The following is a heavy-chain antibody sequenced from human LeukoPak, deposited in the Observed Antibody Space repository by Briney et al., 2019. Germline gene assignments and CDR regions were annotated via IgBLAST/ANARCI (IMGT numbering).Heavy chain of an antibody. CDR3: ARDPELGYCSGGSCPGWFDP. CDR2: TYYRSKWYN. Sequence: SQTFSLTCAISGDSVSSNSAAWNWIRQSPSRGLEWLGRTYYRSKWYNDYAVSVKSRITINPDTSKNQFSLQLNSVTPEDTAVYYCARDPELGYCSGGSCPGWFDPWGQGTLVTVSS. J-gene: IGHJ5*02. D-gene: IGHD2-15*01. V-gene: IGHV6-1*01. CDR1: GDSVSSNSAA.